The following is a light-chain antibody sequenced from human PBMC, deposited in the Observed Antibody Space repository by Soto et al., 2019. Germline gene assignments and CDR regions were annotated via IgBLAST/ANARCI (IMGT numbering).Light chain of an antibody. V-gene: IGKV3D-15*01. CDR1: QSVSSY. CDR3: QPYNNWPLT. Sequence: EIVLTQSPATLSLSPGERATLSCRASQSVSSYLAWYQQRPGQAPRLLIFGSSRAAGIPPRFSGSRSGPEFTLTINSLQSEDFAIYYCQPYNNWPLTFGGGTKVDIK. CDR2: GS. J-gene: IGKJ4*01.